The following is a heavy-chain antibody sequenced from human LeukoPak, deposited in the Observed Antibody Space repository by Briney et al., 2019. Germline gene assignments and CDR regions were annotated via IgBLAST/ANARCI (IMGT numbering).Heavy chain of an antibody. CDR3: ARDGVAGTYTTFDY. D-gene: IGHD6-19*01. V-gene: IGHV1-69*01. CDR2: IIPIFGTA. CDR1: GGTFSSYA. J-gene: IGHJ4*02. Sequence: GASVKVSCKASGGTFSSYAISWVRQAPGQGLEWMGGIIPIFGTANYAQKFQGRVTITADESTSTAYMELSSLRSEDTAVYYCARDGVAGTYTTFDYWGQGTLVTVSS.